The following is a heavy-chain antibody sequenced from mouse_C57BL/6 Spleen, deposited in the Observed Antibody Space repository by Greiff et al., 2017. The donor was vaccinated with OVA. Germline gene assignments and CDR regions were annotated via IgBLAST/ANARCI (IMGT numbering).Heavy chain of an antibody. D-gene: IGHD2-12*01. J-gene: IGHJ2*01. CDR1: GYTFTSYW. CDR2: IYPGSGST. V-gene: IGHV1-55*01. CDR3: ARGLLYLYYFDY. Sequence: QVQLQQSGAELVKPGASVKMSCKASGYTFTSYWITWVKQRPGQGLEWIGDIYPGSGSTNYNEKFKSKATLTVDTSSSTAYMQLSSLTSEDSAVYYCARGLLYLYYFDYWGQGTTLTVSS.